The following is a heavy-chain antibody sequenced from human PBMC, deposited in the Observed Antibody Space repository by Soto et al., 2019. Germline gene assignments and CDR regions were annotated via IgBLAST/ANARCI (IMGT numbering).Heavy chain of an antibody. V-gene: IGHV3-30-3*01. CDR3: ARGSSATYGSGSYYHDYFDY. J-gene: IGHJ4*02. CDR2: ISYDGSNK. Sequence: QVQLVESGGGVVQPGRSLRLSCAASGFTFSSYAMHWVRRAPGKWLEWVAVISYDGSNKYYADSVKGRFTISRDNSKNTLYLQMNRLRAEDTSVYYCARGSSATYGSGSYYHDYFDYWGQGTLVTVSS. D-gene: IGHD3-10*01. CDR1: GFTFSSYA.